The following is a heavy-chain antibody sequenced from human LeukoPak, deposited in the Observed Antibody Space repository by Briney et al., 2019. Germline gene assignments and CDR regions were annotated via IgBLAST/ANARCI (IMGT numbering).Heavy chain of an antibody. CDR1: GGTFSSYA. J-gene: IGHJ4*02. CDR2: INPNSGGT. CDR3: ARGRELLWFGELPGYFDY. D-gene: IGHD3-10*01. V-gene: IGHV1-2*06. Sequence: GASVKVSCKASGGTFSSYAISWVRQAPGQGLEWMGRINPNSGGTNYAQKFQGRVTMTRDTSISTAYMELSRLRSDDTAVYYCARGRELLWFGELPGYFDYWGQGTLVTVSS.